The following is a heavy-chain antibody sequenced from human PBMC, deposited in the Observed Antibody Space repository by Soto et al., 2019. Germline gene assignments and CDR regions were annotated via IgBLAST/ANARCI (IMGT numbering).Heavy chain of an antibody. CDR3: AKGGVSTAARGDC. D-gene: IGHD6-6*01. Sequence: GGSLRLSCAASGFTFSSYAMSWVRQAPGKGLEWVSGISDSGGSTYYADSVKGRFTISRDNSKNTLYLQMNSLGVEDTAVYYCAKGGVSTAARGDCWGQGTQVTVSS. CDR1: GFTFSSYA. V-gene: IGHV3-23*01. CDR2: ISDSGGST. J-gene: IGHJ4*02.